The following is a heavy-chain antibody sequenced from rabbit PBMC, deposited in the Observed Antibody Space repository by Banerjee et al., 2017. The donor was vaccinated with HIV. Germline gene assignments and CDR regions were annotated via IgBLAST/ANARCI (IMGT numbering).Heavy chain of an antibody. Sequence: QEQLEESGGDLVKPEGSLTLTCTASGFSFSSGYCMYWVRQAPGKGLEWIACIYAGSSGSTQYANWAKGRFTISKISSTTVTLQMTSLTAADTATYFCARYYSYGYAGGTYAANLWGPGTLVTV. CDR1: GFSFSSGYC. CDR3: ARYYSYGYAGGTYAANL. J-gene: IGHJ4*01. CDR2: IYAGSSGST. D-gene: IGHD6-1*01. V-gene: IGHV1S45*01.